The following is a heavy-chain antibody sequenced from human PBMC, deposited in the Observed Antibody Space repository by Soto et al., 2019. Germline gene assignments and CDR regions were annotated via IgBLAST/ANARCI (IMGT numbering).Heavy chain of an antibody. CDR3: ASSPAFSSSWYGIPPDPSHGLDV. D-gene: IGHD6-13*01. CDR2: INPSGGIT. Sequence: QMQLVQSGAEVKRPGASVRVSCKSSEYTFTSFYIHWARHAPGQGPESMGIINPSGGITNFAQRFKGIVNITREMYTNTHYMELRRLKSDDTAVYYSASSPAFSSSWYGIPPDPSHGLDVWGQGTTVTVS. CDR1: EYTFTSFY. V-gene: IGHV1-46*01. J-gene: IGHJ6*02.